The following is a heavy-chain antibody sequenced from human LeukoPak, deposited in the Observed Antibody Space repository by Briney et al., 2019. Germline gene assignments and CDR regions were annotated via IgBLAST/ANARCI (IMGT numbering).Heavy chain of an antibody. D-gene: IGHD3-3*01. J-gene: IGHJ4*02. CDR2: IYYSGST. CDR1: GGSISSGDYY. Sequence: SQTLSLTCTVSGGSISSGDYYWSWIRQPPGKGLEWIGYIYYSGSTYYNPSLKSRVTISVDTSNNQFSLQLNSVTAADTAVYYCARVGSGYDFWSGNYALYYFDYWGQGTLVTVSS. V-gene: IGHV4-30-4*08. CDR3: ARVGSGYDFWSGNYALYYFDY.